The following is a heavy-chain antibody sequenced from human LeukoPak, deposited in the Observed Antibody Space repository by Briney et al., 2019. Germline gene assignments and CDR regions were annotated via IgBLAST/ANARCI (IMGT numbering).Heavy chain of an antibody. V-gene: IGHV3-30-3*01. D-gene: IGHD4-17*01. Sequence: GGSLRLSCAASGFTFSSYAMHWVRQAPGKGLEWVAVISYDGSNKYYADSVEGRFTISRDNAKNTVYLQMNSLRAEDTAVYYCARGATYAYYFDYWGQGILVTVSS. CDR3: ARGATYAYYFDY. J-gene: IGHJ4*02. CDR1: GFTFSSYA. CDR2: ISYDGSNK.